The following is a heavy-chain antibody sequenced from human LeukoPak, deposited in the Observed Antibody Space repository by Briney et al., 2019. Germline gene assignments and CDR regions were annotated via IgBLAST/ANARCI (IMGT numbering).Heavy chain of an antibody. V-gene: IGHV3-73*01. CDR3: TTVSRTPDPDC. D-gene: IGHD5/OR15-5a*01. J-gene: IGHJ4*02. CDR2: IRSKVNNYAT. CDR1: GFSFSDYA. Sequence: GGSLRLSCAASGFSFSDYAIHWVRQASGKGLEWVGRIRSKVNNYATAYAASVQGRFTVARDDSKNTASLQMNSLKTEDTAVYYCTTVSRTPDPDCWGQGTLVTVSS.